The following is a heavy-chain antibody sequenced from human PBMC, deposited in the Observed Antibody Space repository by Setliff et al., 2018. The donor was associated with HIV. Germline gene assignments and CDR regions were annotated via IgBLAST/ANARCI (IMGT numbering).Heavy chain of an antibody. V-gene: IGHV3-23*01. Sequence: GSLRLSCAASGFTFSSYAMSWVRQTPEKGLEWVSIITSGGSTYYADSAKGRFIISRDNSQNTLYLQMNSLRADDTAIYYCAEGFRPVDTALVSGPTYWGQGIRVTVSS. J-gene: IGHJ4*02. CDR1: GFTFSSYA. CDR2: ITSGGST. CDR3: AEGFRPVDTALVSGPTY. D-gene: IGHD5-18*01.